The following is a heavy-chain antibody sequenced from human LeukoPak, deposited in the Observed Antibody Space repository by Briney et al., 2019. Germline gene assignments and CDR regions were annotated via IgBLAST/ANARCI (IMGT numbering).Heavy chain of an antibody. V-gene: IGHV3-7*01. D-gene: IGHD3-3*01. CDR2: IKQDGSEK. Sequence: QSGGSLRLSCAASGFTFSSYWMSWVRQAPGKGLEWVANIKQDGSEKYYVDSVKGRFTISRDNTKNSLYLQMNSLRAEDTAVYYCARVKDPIFGVLFFGGQGTLVTVSS. CDR3: ARVKDPIFGVLFF. CDR1: GFTFSSYW. J-gene: IGHJ4*02.